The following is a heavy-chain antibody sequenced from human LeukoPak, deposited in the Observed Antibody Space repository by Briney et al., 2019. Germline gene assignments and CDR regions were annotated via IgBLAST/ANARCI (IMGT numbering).Heavy chain of an antibody. D-gene: IGHD2-15*01. J-gene: IGHJ4*02. CDR2: INAYNGNT. CDR3: ARDCSAGNCYSYM. V-gene: IGHV1-18*01. CDR1: GYTFSSYG. Sequence: ASVKVSCKASGYTFSSYGISWVRQAPGQGLEWMGWINAYNGNTNYAQNFQGRVTMTTDTSTSTAYMELRSLRSDDTAVYYCARDCSAGNCYSYMWGQGTLVTVSS.